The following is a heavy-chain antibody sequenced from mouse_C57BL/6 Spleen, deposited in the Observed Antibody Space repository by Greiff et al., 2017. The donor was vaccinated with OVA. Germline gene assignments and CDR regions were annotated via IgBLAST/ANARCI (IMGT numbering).Heavy chain of an antibody. D-gene: IGHD1-1*01. CDR3: AREITTVVGGGYFDV. Sequence: VQLQQSGAELVKPGASVKISCKASGYAFSSYWMNWVKQRPGKGLEWIGQIYPGDGDTNYNGKFKGKATLTADKSSSTAYMQLSSLTSEDSAVYFCAREITTVVGGGYFDVWGTGTTVTVSS. CDR1: GYAFSSYW. V-gene: IGHV1-80*01. J-gene: IGHJ1*03. CDR2: IYPGDGDT.